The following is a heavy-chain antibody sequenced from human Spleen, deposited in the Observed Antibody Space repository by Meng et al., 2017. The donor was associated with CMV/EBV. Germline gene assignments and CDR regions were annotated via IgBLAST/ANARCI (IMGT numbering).Heavy chain of an antibody. Sequence: QVQLQQGGAGLLKPSETLSLTCAVYGGSFSGYYWSWIRQPPGKGLEWIGEINHSGSTNYNPSLKSRVTISVDTSKNQFSLKLSSVTAADTAVYYCARREDYYDSSGYYLRWGQGTLVTVSS. CDR3: ARREDYYDSSGYYLR. V-gene: IGHV4-34*01. CDR1: GGSFSGYY. D-gene: IGHD3-22*01. CDR2: INHSGST. J-gene: IGHJ4*02.